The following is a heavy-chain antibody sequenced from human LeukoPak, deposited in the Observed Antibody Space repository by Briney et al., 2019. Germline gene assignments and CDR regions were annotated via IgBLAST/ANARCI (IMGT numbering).Heavy chain of an antibody. Sequence: GRSLRLSCAASGFTFSSYAMHWVRQAPGKGLEWVAVISYGGSNKYYADSAKGRFTISRDNSKNTLYLQMNSLRAEDTAVYYCARVGAEYCSSTSCHFFDYWGQRTLVTVSS. CDR3: ARVGAEYCSSTSCHFFDY. J-gene: IGHJ4*02. D-gene: IGHD2-2*01. V-gene: IGHV3-30*01. CDR2: ISYGGSNK. CDR1: GFTFSSYA.